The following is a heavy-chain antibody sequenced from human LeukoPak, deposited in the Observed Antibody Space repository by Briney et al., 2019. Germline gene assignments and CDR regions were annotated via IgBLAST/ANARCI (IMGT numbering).Heavy chain of an antibody. D-gene: IGHD3-3*01. CDR2: IYSGGST. Sequence: GGSLRLSCAASGFTVSSNYMSWVRQAPGKGLEWVSVIYSGGSTYYADSVKGRFTISRDNSKNTLYLQMNSLRAEDTAVYYCARLDSWSAPKDYWGQGTLVTVSS. CDR3: ARLDSWSAPKDY. CDR1: GFTVSSNY. V-gene: IGHV3-66*02. J-gene: IGHJ4*02.